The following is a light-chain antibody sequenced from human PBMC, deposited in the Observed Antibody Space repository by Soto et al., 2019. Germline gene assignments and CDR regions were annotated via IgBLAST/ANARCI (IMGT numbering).Light chain of an antibody. Sequence: DIQMTQSPSSLSASVGDRVTITCRASQSISTYLNWYQHKPGKAPKFLIYGASSLQSGVPSRFSGSGSGTYFTLTISSLQPEDFATYYCQQSYSTPWTFGQGTKVAIK. V-gene: IGKV1-39*01. CDR1: QSISTY. J-gene: IGKJ1*01. CDR2: GAS. CDR3: QQSYSTPWT.